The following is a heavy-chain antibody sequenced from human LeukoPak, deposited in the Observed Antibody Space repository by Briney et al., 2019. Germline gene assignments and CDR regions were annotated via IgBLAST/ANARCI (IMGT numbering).Heavy chain of an antibody. CDR1: GGSISSNNYY. V-gene: IGHV4-39*07. CDR3: ASQSRDGSHY. D-gene: IGHD5-24*01. J-gene: IGHJ4*02. Sequence: PSETLSLTCTVSGGSISSNNYYWGWIRQPPGKGLEWIGSVHYSGSSYYNPSLKSRVTISVDTSKNQFSLKLSSVTAADTAVYYCASQSRDGSHYWGQGTLVTVSS. CDR2: VHYSGSS.